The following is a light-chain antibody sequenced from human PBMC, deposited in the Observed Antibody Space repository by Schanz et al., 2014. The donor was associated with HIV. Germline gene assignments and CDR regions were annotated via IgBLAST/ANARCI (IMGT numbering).Light chain of an antibody. Sequence: QSALTQPPSASGSPGQSVTISCTGTSSDVGGYNYVSWYQQHPGKAPKLMIYEVSKRPSGVPDRFSGSKSGNTASLTVSGLQAEDEADHYCCSYADGGTYVFGTGTKLTVL. CDR1: SSDVGGYNY. CDR3: CSYADGGTYV. V-gene: IGLV2-8*01. J-gene: IGLJ1*01. CDR2: EVS.